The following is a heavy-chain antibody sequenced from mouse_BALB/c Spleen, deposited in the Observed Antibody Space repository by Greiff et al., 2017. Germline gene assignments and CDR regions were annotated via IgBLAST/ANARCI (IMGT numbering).Heavy chain of an antibody. CDR3: ARGSYYAMDD. J-gene: IGHJ4*01. V-gene: IGHV5-17*02. CDR2: ISSGSSTI. CDR1: GFTFSSFG. Sequence: EVNLVESGGGLVQPGGSRKLSCAASGFTFSSFGMHWVRQAPEKGLEWVAYISSGSSTIYYADTVKGRFTISRDNPKNTLFLQMTSLRSEDTAMYYCARGSYYAMDDWGQGTSVTVSS.